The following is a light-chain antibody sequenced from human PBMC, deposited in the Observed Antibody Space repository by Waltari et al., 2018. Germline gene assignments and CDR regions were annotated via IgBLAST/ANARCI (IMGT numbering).Light chain of an antibody. J-gene: IGLJ2*01. CDR3: AAWDDSLKGVL. CDR1: RSNIRNNA. Sequence: QSVLTQTPSVSEAPRQRVTISCSGSRSNIRNNAVNWYQQVPGKAPKLLVFADDLLPSGVSDRFSGSKSGTSASLAISGLRSEDEGVYFCAAWDDSLKGVLFGGGTKLTVL. CDR2: ADD. V-gene: IGLV1-36*01.